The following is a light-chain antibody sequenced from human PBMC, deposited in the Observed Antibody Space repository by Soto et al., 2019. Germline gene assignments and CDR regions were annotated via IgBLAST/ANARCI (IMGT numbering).Light chain of an antibody. V-gene: IGKV1-39*01. CDR1: QSISSY. Sequence: DIQMTQSPSSLSASVGDRVTITCRASQSISSYLNWYQQKPGKAPKLLIYAASSLQSGVSSRFSGSGSGTDFTLTISSLQPEDFATYYCQQSYSTLSLTFGGGTKGEIK. CDR3: QQSYSTLSLT. CDR2: AAS. J-gene: IGKJ4*01.